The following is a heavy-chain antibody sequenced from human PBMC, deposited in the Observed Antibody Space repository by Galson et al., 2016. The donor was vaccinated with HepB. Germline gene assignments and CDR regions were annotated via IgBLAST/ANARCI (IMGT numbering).Heavy chain of an antibody. CDR3: VRNLFSGDDYSVDY. CDR1: GCTFSSYS. D-gene: IGHD4-11*01. Sequence: SLRLSCEASGCTFSSYSLNWVRQAPGKGLEGVSSISSSSNSIYHADSVKGRFTISSDNAKNSLYLQMNSLRAEDTAVYYCVRNLFSGDDYSVDYWGQGTLVTVSS. J-gene: IGHJ4*02. V-gene: IGHV3-21*01. CDR2: ISSSSNSI.